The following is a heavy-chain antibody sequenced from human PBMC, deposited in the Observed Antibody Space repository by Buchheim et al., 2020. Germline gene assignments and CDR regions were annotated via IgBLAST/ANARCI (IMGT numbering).Heavy chain of an antibody. Sequence: QVQLEESGGGVVQPGRSLRLSCAASGFTFSSYAMHWVRQAPGKGLEWVAVISYDGSNKYYADSVKGRFTISRDNSKNTLYLQMNSLRAEDTAVYYCARDKTQAFDYWGQGTL. CDR1: GFTFSSYA. J-gene: IGHJ4*02. CDR3: ARDKTQAFDY. D-gene: IGHD4-23*01. CDR2: ISYDGSNK. V-gene: IGHV3-30-3*01.